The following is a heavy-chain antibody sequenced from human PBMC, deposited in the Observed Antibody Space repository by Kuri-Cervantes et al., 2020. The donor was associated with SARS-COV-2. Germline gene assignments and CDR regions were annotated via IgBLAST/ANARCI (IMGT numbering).Heavy chain of an antibody. CDR1: GYSFTSYW. Sequence: KVSCKGSGYSFTSYWIGWVRQMPGKGLEWMGIIYPGDSDTRHSPSFQGQVTISADKSISTAYLQWSSLKASDTAMYYCATSGKEEWELLGFDYWGQGTLVTVSS. CDR3: ATSGKEEWELLGFDY. D-gene: IGHD1-26*01. CDR2: IYPGDSDT. V-gene: IGHV5-51*01. J-gene: IGHJ4*02.